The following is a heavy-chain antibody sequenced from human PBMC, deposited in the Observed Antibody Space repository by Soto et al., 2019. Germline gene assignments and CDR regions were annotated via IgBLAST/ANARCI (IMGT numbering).Heavy chain of an antibody. CDR1: GFSLSTTGVG. CDR2: IYWDDDK. D-gene: IGHD2-21*01. J-gene: IGHJ6*02. V-gene: IGHV2-5*02. CDR3: VQSRCGGDCRLPYSSQSYYVLDG. Sequence: SXPTLVNPTQTLTLTCTFSGFSLSTTGVGVGWIRQPPGKALEWLALIYWDDDKRYNPSLKSRLTITKDTSKNQVVLTMTNMEPVDTATYYCVQSRCGGDCRLPYSSQSYYVLDGWGEGTTVTVAS.